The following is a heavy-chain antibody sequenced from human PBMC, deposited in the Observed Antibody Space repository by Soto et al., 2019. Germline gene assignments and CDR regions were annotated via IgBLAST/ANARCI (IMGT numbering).Heavy chain of an antibody. V-gene: IGHV4-34*01. Sequence: QVQLQQWGAGLLKPSETLSLTCAVNGGSFSGYYWSWIRQPPGKGLEWIGQTHHTGNTNYSPSLRCRVSISVDTSKNQFSLKLSSVTAADTAVYYCARGTQSVTWYAAYWGQGTLVTVSS. CDR1: GGSFSGYY. CDR3: ARGTQSVTWYAAY. J-gene: IGHJ4*02. D-gene: IGHD6-13*01. CDR2: THHTGNT.